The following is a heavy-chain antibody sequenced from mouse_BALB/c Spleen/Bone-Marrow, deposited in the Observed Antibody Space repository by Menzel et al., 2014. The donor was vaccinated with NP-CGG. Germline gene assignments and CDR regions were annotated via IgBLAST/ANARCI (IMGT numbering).Heavy chain of an antibody. CDR3: ASTGTRGFAY. V-gene: IGHV3-1*02. Sequence: EVMLVESGPDLVKPSQSLSLTCTVTGYSIXSTYSWHWIRQFPGNKLEWMGYIHYSGSAYYNPSLKSRISITRDTSKNQFFLQLHSVTTADTATYYCASTGTRGFAYWGQGTLVTVSA. CDR2: IHYSGSA. J-gene: IGHJ3*01. D-gene: IGHD4-1*02. CDR1: GYSIXSTYS.